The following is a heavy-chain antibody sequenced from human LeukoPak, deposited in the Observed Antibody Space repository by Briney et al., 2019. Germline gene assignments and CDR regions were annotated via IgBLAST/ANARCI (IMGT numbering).Heavy chain of an antibody. Sequence: PGGSLRLSCAASGFTFSSYAMSWVRQAPGKGLEWVSAISGSGGSTYYADSVKGRFTISRDNSKNTLYLQMNSLRAEDTAVYYCAKDLHYYDSSGLDYWGQGTLVTVSS. CDR3: AKDLHYYDSSGLDY. J-gene: IGHJ4*02. CDR2: ISGSGGST. CDR1: GFTFSSYA. V-gene: IGHV3-23*01. D-gene: IGHD3-22*01.